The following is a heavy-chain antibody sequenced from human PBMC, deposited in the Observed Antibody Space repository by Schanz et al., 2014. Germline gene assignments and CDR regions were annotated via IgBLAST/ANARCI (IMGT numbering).Heavy chain of an antibody. CDR1: GYTFSTYD. Sequence: QGHLVQSGAEVKEPGASVKVSCKASGYTFSTYDINWVRQATGQGLEWMGWMNPNSGNTGYAQKFQGRVTMTRNTSISTAYMELSSLRSEDTAVYYCASALTTWGGMDVWGQGTTVTVSS. CDR2: MNPNSGNT. J-gene: IGHJ6*02. CDR3: ASALTTWGGMDV. V-gene: IGHV1-8*01. D-gene: IGHD4-4*01.